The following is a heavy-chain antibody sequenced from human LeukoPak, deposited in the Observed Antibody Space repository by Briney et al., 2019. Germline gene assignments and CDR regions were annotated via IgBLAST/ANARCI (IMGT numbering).Heavy chain of an antibody. V-gene: IGHV3-21*01. CDR3: ARDPYYGSGSF. J-gene: IGHJ4*02. CDR2: ISSSSSYI. D-gene: IGHD3-10*01. CDR1: GFTFSSYA. Sequence: GGPLRLSCAASGFTFSSYAMSWVRQAPGKGLEWVSSISSSSSYIYYADSVKGRFTISRDNAKNSLYLQMNSLRAEDTAVYYCARDPYYGSGSFWGQGTLVTVSS.